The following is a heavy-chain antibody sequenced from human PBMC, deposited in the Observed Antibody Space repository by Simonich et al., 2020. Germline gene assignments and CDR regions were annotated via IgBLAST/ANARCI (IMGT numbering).Heavy chain of an antibody. J-gene: IGHJ3*02. D-gene: IGHD1-1*01. V-gene: IGHV4-34*01. CDR1: GGSFSGYY. Sequence: QVQLQQWGAGLLKPSETLSLTFAVYGGSFSGYYWSWIRQPPGKGLGWIGENNHSGRNNYNPALKSRVTISVDTSKNQFSRKLSSVTAADTAVYYCARGKGWKNAFDIWGQGTMVTVSS. CDR2: NNHSGRN. CDR3: ARGKGWKNAFDI.